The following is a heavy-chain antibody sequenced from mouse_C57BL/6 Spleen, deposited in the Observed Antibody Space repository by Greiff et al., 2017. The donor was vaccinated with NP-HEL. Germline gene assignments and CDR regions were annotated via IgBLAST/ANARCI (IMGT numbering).Heavy chain of an antibody. CDR1: GFTFSSYA. D-gene: IGHD4-1*01. J-gene: IGHJ4*01. CDR3: ERGGDWAYAIDY. CDR2: ISDGGSYT. V-gene: IGHV5-4*03. Sequence: DVMLVESGGGLVKPGGSLKLSCAASGFTFSSYATSWVRQTPEKRLEWVATISDGGSYTYYPDNVKGRFTISRDNAKNNLYLQMSHLKSEDTAMYYCERGGDWAYAIDYWGQGTSVTVSS.